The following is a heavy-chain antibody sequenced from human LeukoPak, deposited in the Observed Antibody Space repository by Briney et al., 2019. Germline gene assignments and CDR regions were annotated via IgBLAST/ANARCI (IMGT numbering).Heavy chain of an antibody. CDR1: GFTFSSYA. D-gene: IGHD1-1*01. CDR3: ARDGTSEHFFDY. V-gene: IGHV3-30-3*01. J-gene: IGHJ4*02. Sequence: GGSLRLSCAASGFTFSSYAMHWVRQAPGKGLEWVAVISYDGGNKYCADSVKGRFTISRDNSKNTLYLQMNSLRGEDTAVYYCARDGTSEHFFDYWGRGTLVTVSS. CDR2: ISYDGGNK.